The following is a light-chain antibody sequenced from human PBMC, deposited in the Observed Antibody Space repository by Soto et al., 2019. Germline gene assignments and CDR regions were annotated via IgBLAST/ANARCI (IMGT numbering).Light chain of an antibody. V-gene: IGKV3D-20*02. CDR2: GAS. CDR3: QQRSTWPPWT. J-gene: IGKJ1*01. CDR1: QSVSSSY. Sequence: EIVLTQSPGTLSLSPGEIATLSCMAIQSVSSSYLAWYQQKPGQAPRLLIYGASGRATGIPARFNGSGSGTDFTLTIASLEPEDFAVYYCQQRSTWPPWTFGPGTKVDIK.